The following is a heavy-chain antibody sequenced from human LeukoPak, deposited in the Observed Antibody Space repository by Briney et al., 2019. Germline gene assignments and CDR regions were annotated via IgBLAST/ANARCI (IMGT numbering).Heavy chain of an antibody. V-gene: IGHV3-33*06. CDR2: IWYDGSNK. CDR3: AKDLLWFGEPYYMDV. CDR1: GYTFTGYH. Sequence: SCKASGYTFTGYHMHWVRQAPGKGLEWVAVIWYDGSNKYYADSVKGRFTISRDNSKNTLYLQMNSLRAEDTAVYYCAKDLLWFGEPYYMDVWGKGTTVTVSS. D-gene: IGHD3-10*01. J-gene: IGHJ6*03.